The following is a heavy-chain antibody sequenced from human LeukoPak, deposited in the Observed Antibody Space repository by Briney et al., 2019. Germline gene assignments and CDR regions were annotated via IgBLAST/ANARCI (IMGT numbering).Heavy chain of an antibody. Sequence: PSETLSLTCTVSGGSISRYYWSWIRQPPGKGLEWIGYIYYSGSTNYNPSLKSRVTISVDTSKNQFSLKLSSVTAADTAVHYCANLLRGYWYFDFWGRGTLVTVSS. V-gene: IGHV4-59*01. CDR3: ANLLRGYWYFDF. CDR2: IYYSGST. CDR1: GGSISRYY. J-gene: IGHJ2*01. D-gene: IGHD1-26*01.